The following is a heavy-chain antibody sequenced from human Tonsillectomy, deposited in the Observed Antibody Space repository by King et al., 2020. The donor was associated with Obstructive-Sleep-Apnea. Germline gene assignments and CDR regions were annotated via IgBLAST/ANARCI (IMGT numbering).Heavy chain of an antibody. CDR3: AKDRFGAVAGFDY. CDR2: SSGSGGGT. CDR1: GFNFSSYS. V-gene: IGHV3-23*04. D-gene: IGHD6-19*01. Sequence: VQLVESGGGLVQPGGALRLSCAASGFNFSSYSMSWVRQASGKVLEWVSASSGSGGGTYYADSVKGRFTISRDNSKNTLYLQMNSLRTEDTAVYYCAKDRFGAVAGFDYWGQGTLVTVSS. J-gene: IGHJ4*02.